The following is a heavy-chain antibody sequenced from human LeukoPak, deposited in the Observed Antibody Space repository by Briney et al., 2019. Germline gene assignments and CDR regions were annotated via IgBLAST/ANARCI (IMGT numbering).Heavy chain of an antibody. J-gene: IGHJ4*02. V-gene: IGHV3-48*04. D-gene: IGHD4-17*01. CDR1: RFTFSSYN. Sequence: GGSLRLSCAASRFTFSSYNMNWVRQAPGKGLEWVSYISSRGTTIYYADSVKGRFTISRDNAKNSLYLQMDSLRAGDTALYYCARVSVTTGNFDYWGQGTLVTVSS. CDR2: ISSRGTTI. CDR3: ARVSVTTGNFDY.